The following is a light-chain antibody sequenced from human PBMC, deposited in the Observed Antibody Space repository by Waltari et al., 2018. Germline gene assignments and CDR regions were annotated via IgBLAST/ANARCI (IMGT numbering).Light chain of an antibody. CDR3: HQYYLTPWT. J-gene: IGKJ1*01. CDR1: QGVSSN. Sequence: EIVMTQSPATLSVSPGERATLPSRAIQGVSSNLAWYQQKPGQAPRLLIYGASTRATGIPARFSGSGSGTEFTLTISSLQSEDAALYFCHQYYLTPWTFGQGTKLEIK. V-gene: IGKV3-15*01. CDR2: GAS.